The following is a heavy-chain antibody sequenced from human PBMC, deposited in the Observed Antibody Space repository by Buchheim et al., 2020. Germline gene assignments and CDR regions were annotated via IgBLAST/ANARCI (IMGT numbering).Heavy chain of an antibody. J-gene: IGHJ4*02. CDR2: ISYDGSNK. CDR3: AKGAPLDY. CDR1: GFTFSSYG. V-gene: IGHV3-30*18. Sequence: QVQLVESGGGVVQPGRSLRLSCAASGFTFSSYGMHWVRQAPGKGLEWVAVISYDGSNKYYADSVKGRFTISRDNSKKPLYLQMNSLRAEDTAVYYCAKGAPLDYWGQGTL.